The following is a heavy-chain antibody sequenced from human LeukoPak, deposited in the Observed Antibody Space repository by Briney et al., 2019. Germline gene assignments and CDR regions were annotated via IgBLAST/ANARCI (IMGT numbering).Heavy chain of an antibody. CDR1: GFSLNNYG. CDR3: AKDRSGWYSDFDY. D-gene: IGHD6-19*01. V-gene: IGHV3-30*18. J-gene: IGHJ4*02. Sequence: GGSLRLSCTASGFSLNNYGMHWVRQAPGKGLEWVASISYDGSKIYYADAVKGRFTFSRENPENTVYLQMNSLRVADTALYFCAKDRSGWYSDFDYWGQGTLVTVSS. CDR2: ISYDGSKI.